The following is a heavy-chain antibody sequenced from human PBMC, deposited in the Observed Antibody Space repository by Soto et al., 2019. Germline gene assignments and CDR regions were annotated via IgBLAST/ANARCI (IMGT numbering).Heavy chain of an antibody. CDR3: ARDPNPNCGGDCPTFDY. J-gene: IGHJ4*02. D-gene: IGHD2-21*02. CDR2: ISAYNGNT. CDR1: GYTFTSYG. V-gene: IGHV1-18*01. Sequence: ASVKVSCKASGYTFTSYGISWVRQAPGQGLEWMGWISAYNGNTNYAQKLQGRVTMTTDTSTSTAYMELRSLRSDDTAVYYCARDPNPNCGGDCPTFDYWGRGTLVTVSS.